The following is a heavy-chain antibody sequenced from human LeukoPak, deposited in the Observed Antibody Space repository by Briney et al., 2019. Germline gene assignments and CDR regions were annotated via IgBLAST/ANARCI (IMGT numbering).Heavy chain of an antibody. J-gene: IGHJ4*02. CDR2: INWNSDNI. CDR1: GFTFSRYW. D-gene: IGHD2-21*02. CDR3: AKVAIGKLWWRPGFDY. Sequence: GGSLRLSCAASGFTFSRYWMHWVRQAPGKGLEWVSGINWNSDNIGYADSVKGRFTISRDNAKNSLYLQMNSLRVEDTALYYCAKVAIGKLWWRPGFDYWGQGTLVTVSS. V-gene: IGHV3-9*01.